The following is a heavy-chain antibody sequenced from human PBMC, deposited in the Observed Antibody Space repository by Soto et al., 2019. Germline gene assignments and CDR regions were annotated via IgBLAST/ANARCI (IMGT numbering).Heavy chain of an antibody. CDR1: GVTLTTSG. CDR2: IRGDVDQT. Sequence: GWSLRLSSPASGVTLTTSGMGWDRQAKGNGQQWVPIIRGDVDQTHYTDAVEGRFSISRDNSKNTVYLHMDSLRAKATAMSFCARDVGLDSDDFFAYWGQGTQVTVSS. J-gene: IGHJ4*02. CDR3: ARDVGLDSDDFFAY. D-gene: IGHD3-9*01. V-gene: IGHV3-23*01.